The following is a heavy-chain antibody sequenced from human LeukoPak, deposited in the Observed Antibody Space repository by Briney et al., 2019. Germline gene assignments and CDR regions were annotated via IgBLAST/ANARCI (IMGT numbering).Heavy chain of an antibody. V-gene: IGHV4-39*01. CDR1: GGSISSRGYN. Sequence: SETLSLTCTVSGGSISSRGYNWGWIRQPPGKGLEWIGTLYYSGSTNYNPSLKSRVTISVDTSKNQFSLKLSSVTAADTAVYYCARRLGGSYSDYWGQGTLVTVSS. J-gene: IGHJ4*02. CDR2: LYYSGST. D-gene: IGHD1-26*01. CDR3: ARRLGGSYSDY.